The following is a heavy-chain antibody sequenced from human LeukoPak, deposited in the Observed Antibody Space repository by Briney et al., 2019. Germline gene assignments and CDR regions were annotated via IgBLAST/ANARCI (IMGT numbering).Heavy chain of an antibody. J-gene: IGHJ3*02. V-gene: IGHV1-18*01. D-gene: IGHD3-3*02. Sequence: ASVKVSCKASGYTFTSYGISWVRQAPGQGLEWMGWISAYNGNTNYAQKLQGRVTMTTDTSTSTAYMELRSLRSDDTAVYYCARHFWSGYYTSPRAFDIWGQGTMVTVSS. CDR2: ISAYNGNT. CDR3: ARHFWSGYYTSPRAFDI. CDR1: GYTFTSYG.